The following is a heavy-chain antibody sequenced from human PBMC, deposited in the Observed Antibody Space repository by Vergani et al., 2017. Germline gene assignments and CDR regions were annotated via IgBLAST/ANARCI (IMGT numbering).Heavy chain of an antibody. CDR2: ISYDGSNK. CDR1: GFTFSSYG. CDR3: AKDLTGFFYGDYSAPFDY. J-gene: IGHJ4*02. Sequence: QVQLVESGGGVVQPGRSLRLSCAASGFTFSSYGMHWVRQAPGKGLEWVAVISYDGSNKYYADSVKGRFTSSRDNSKNTLYLQMNSLRAEDTAVYYCAKDLTGFFYGDYSAPFDYWGQGTLVTVSS. V-gene: IGHV3-30*18. D-gene: IGHD4-17*01.